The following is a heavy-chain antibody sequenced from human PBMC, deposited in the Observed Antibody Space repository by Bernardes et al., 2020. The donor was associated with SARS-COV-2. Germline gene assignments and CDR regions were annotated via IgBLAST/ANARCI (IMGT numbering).Heavy chain of an antibody. D-gene: IGHD3-9*01. CDR3: VRENYDMLGAYRSFDY. J-gene: IGHJ4*02. CDR1: GFTFSNYW. Sequence: GGSLRLSRAASGFTFSNYWMHWVRQVPGKGLVWVSHSNNDGSGTRHAASVKGRFSISRDNAKNTLYLQMNSLKAEDTAVYYCVRENYDMLGAYRSFDYWGQVTLVTFAA. V-gene: IGHV3-74*01. CDR2: SNNDGSGT.